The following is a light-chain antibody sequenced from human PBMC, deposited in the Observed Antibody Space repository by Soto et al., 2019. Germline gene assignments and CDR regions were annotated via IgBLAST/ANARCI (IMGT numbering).Light chain of an antibody. CDR1: QSIGSN. V-gene: IGKV3-15*01. Sequence: EIVMTQSPATLSVSPGERVTLSCRASQSIGSNVAWYQQRPGQAPRLLLYEASSRATGVPARFSGSGSGTDFTLTISSLQSEDVAVYYCQQYDDWPPITFGGGTKVEI. J-gene: IGKJ4*01. CDR3: QQYDDWPPIT. CDR2: EAS.